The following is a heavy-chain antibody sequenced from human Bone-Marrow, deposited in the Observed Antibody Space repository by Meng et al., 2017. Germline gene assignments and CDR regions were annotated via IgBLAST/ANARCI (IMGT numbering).Heavy chain of an antibody. V-gene: IGHV1-46*01. D-gene: IGHD1-26*01. CDR1: GGTFSSYA. J-gene: IGHJ2*01. CDR3: ARDKIYVGATKDSGADFDL. CDR2: INPSGGST. Sequence: ASVKVSCKASGGTFSSYAISWVRQAPGQGLEWMGIINPSGGSTSYAQKFQGRVTMTRDTSTSTVYMELSSLRSEDTAVYYCARDKIYVGATKDSGADFDLWGRGTLVTVSS.